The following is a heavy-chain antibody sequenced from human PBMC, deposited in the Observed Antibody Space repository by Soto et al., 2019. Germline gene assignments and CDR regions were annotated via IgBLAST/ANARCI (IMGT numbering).Heavy chain of an antibody. CDR2: IKQDGSER. J-gene: IGHJ4*02. Sequence: GGSLRLSCAVSGFSFGTYWMSWVRQAPGKGLEWLASIKQDGSERYYLDSVKGRFTISRDNAKDSLSLQMNSLRGEDTAFYYCAREDGVVGSSSAFDHWGLGTLVTVSS. D-gene: IGHD1-26*01. CDR3: AREDGVVGSSSAFDH. V-gene: IGHV3-7*03. CDR1: GFSFGTYW.